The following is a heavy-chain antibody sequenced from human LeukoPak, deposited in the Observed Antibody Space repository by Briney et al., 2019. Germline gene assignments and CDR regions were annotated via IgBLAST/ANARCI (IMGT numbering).Heavy chain of an antibody. CDR1: GFTFSSYS. Sequence: GGSLRLSCAASGFTFSSYSMNWVRQAPGKGLEWVSYISSSGNTIDYAASLKGRFTISRDNAKNSLYLQMVSLRAEDTAVYYCARLRGYSYGYGDYWGQGTLVTVSS. D-gene: IGHD5-18*01. CDR3: ARLRGYSYGYGDY. V-gene: IGHV3-48*04. CDR2: ISSSGNTI. J-gene: IGHJ4*02.